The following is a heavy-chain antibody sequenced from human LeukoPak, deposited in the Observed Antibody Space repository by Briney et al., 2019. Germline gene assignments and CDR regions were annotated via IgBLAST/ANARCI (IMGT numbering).Heavy chain of an antibody. Sequence: SGGSLKLSCVASGFTFSGSVMHWVRQASGKGLEWVGRIRSKADNYATAYGAPVKGRFTISRDDSKNTAYLQMNSLRAEDTAVYYCTRLWGDCGGDCYSHDYWGQGALVTVSS. CDR3: TRLWGDCGGDCYSHDY. CDR2: IRSKADNYAT. J-gene: IGHJ4*02. V-gene: IGHV3-73*01. D-gene: IGHD2-21*02. CDR1: GFTFSGSV.